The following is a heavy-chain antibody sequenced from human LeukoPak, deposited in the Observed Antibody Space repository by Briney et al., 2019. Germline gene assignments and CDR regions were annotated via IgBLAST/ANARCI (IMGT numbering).Heavy chain of an antibody. CDR2: ISGDGGST. Sequence: GGSLRLSCAASGFPFHDYAMDWVRQAPGKGLEWVSLISGDGGSTYYADSVKGRFTISRDNSKNSLYLQMNSLRTEDTALYSCAKDLASVYDAFNVWGQGTMVTVSS. J-gene: IGHJ3*01. V-gene: IGHV3-43*02. CDR1: GFPFHDYA. CDR3: AKDLASVYDAFNV.